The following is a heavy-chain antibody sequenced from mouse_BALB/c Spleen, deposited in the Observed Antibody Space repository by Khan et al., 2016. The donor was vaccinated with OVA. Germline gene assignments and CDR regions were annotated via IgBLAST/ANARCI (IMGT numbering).Heavy chain of an antibody. CDR3: AKQNHGTLYAVDY. CDR1: GFSLTSYG. V-gene: IGHV2-3*01. J-gene: IGHJ4*01. Sequence: VQLQESGPGLVAPSQSLSITCTVSGFSLTSYGVSWVRQPPGKGLEWLGVMWGDGNTNYHSALRSRLSISKDNSKSQVYLKLNSLQTDDTATYYCAKQNHGTLYAVDYWGQGTSVTVSS. D-gene: IGHD2-1*01. CDR2: MWGDGNT.